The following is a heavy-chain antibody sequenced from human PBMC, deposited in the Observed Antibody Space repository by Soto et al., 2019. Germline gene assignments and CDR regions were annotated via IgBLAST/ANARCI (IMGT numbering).Heavy chain of an antibody. CDR1: GGSISSGGYY. J-gene: IGHJ4*02. Sequence: QVQLQESGPGLVKPSQTLSLTCTVSGGSISSGGYYWSWIRQHPGKGLEWIGYISYSGGTSYNPSLTSRVTIAVATSKNHFALKLRSVTAADTALYYCARGPGLWGQGTLVTVSS. CDR3: ARGPGL. V-gene: IGHV4-31*03. CDR2: ISYSGGT.